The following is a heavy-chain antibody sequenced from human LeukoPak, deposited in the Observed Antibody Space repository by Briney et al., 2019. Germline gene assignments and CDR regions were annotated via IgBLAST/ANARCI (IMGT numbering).Heavy chain of an antibody. D-gene: IGHD6-6*01. CDR3: ARDRLAARDY. J-gene: IGHJ4*02. CDR1: GFTLSSYS. Sequence: GGSLRLSCAASGFTLSSYSINWVRQAPGKGLEWVSSISSSSSYIYYADSVKGRFTISRDNAKNSLYLQMNSLRAEDTAVYYCARDRLAARDYWGQGTLVTVSS. V-gene: IGHV3-21*01. CDR2: ISSSSSYI.